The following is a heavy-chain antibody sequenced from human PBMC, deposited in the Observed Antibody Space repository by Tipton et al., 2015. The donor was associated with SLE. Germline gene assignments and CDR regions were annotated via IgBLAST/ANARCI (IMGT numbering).Heavy chain of an antibody. CDR1: GGSISSSNW. CDR2: IYHSGST. V-gene: IGHV4-4*02. Sequence: TLSLTCTVSGGSISSSNWWSWVRQPPGKGLEWIGEIYHSGSTNYNPSLKSRVTISVGKSKNQFSLKLSSVTAADTAVYYCVGGVDWYFDLWGRGTLVTVSS. D-gene: IGHD2-15*01. CDR3: VGGVDWYFDL. J-gene: IGHJ2*01.